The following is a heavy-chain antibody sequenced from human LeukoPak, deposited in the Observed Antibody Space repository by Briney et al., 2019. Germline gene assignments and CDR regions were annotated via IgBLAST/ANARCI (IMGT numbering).Heavy chain of an antibody. CDR3: ARDYYGSGSYYRSARWFDP. CDR2: IYTSGST. CDR1: GGSISSYY. J-gene: IGHJ5*02. V-gene: IGHV4-4*07. Sequence: LETLSLTCTVSGGSISSYYWSWIRQPAGKGLEWIGRIYTSGSTNYNPSLKGRVTMSVDPSKNQFSLKLSSVTAADTAVYYCARDYYGSGSYYRSARWFDPWGQGTLVTVSS. D-gene: IGHD3-10*01.